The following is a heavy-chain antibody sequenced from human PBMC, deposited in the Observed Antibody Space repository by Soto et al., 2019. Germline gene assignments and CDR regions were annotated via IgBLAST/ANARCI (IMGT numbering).Heavy chain of an antibody. V-gene: IGHV5-51*01. J-gene: IGHJ6*02. CDR2: IYPGDSDT. D-gene: IGHD3-3*01. CDR3: ARHPLFELSGSLYYYYYGMDV. Sequence: GESLKISCKGSGYSFTSYWIGWVRQMPGKGLEWMGIIYPGDSDTRYSPSFQGQVTISADKSISTAYLQWSSLKASDTAMYYCARHPLFELSGSLYYYYYGMDVWGQRTKVTVSS. CDR1: GYSFTSYW.